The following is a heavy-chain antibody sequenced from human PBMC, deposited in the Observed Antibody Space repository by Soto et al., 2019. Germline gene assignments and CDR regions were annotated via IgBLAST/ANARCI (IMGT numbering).Heavy chain of an antibody. CDR1: GSSLMTNGVG. D-gene: IGHD6-6*01. Sequence: SGPTLVNPTQTLTLTCTVSGSSLMTNGVGVGWFRQPPGKALEWLALIYRDDDRRYRPSLKSRLTITKDTSKNQVVLTMTNMDPVDTATYYCAHSPYSSSSYYFDYWGQGTLVTVSS. CDR2: IYRDDDR. CDR3: AHSPYSSSSYYFDY. V-gene: IGHV2-5*02. J-gene: IGHJ4*02.